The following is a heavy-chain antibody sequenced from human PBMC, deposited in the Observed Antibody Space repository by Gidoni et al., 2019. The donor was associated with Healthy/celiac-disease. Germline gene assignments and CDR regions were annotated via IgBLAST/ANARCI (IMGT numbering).Heavy chain of an antibody. J-gene: IGHJ6*02. D-gene: IGHD3-3*01. V-gene: IGHV3-21*01. CDR2: ISSSSSYI. CDR3: ARVNDFWSGLGGMDV. CDR1: GFTFVSYS. Sequence: EVQLVESGGGLVKPGGPLRLCCAASGFTFVSYSMNWVRQAPGKGLEWVSSISSSSSYIYYADSVKGRFTISRDNAKNSLYLQMNSLRAEDTAVYYCARVNDFWSGLGGMDVWGQGTTVTVSS.